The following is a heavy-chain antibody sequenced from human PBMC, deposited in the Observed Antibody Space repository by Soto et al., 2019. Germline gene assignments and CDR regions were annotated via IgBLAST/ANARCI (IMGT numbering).Heavy chain of an antibody. CDR3: AREAIAAEGVDDY. D-gene: IGHD6-13*01. V-gene: IGHV4-34*01. CDR2: INHSGST. Sequence: SETLSLTCAVYGGSFSGYYWSWIRQPPGKGLEWIGEINHSGSTNYNPSLKSRVTISVDTSKNQFSLKLSSVTAADTAVYYCAREAIAAEGVDDYWGQGTLVTVSS. J-gene: IGHJ4*02. CDR1: GGSFSGYY.